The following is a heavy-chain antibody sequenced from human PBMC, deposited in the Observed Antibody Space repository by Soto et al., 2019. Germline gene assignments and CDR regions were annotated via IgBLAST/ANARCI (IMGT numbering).Heavy chain of an antibody. Sequence: GGSLRLSCVGTGLNFDDFAMQWVRQAPGKGLEWVSGITWNSRVLAYADSVKGRFTISRDNARNSLYLQMDSLRDEDTALYYCAKGRYDFWSPYYFDSWGQGTLVTVSS. CDR1: GLNFDDFA. V-gene: IGHV3-9*01. CDR2: ITWNSRVL. D-gene: IGHD3-3*01. J-gene: IGHJ4*02. CDR3: AKGRYDFWSPYYFDS.